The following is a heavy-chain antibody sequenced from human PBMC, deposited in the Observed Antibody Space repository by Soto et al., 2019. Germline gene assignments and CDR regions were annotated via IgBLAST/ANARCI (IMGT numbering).Heavy chain of an antibody. CDR2: ISYGGST. CDR1: GGSINSGGYC. D-gene: IGHD5-18*01. V-gene: IGHV4-31*03. Sequence: QVQLQESGPGLVKPSQTLSLTCTVSGGSINSGGYCWSWIRQHPGKGLDWIGCISYGGSTSYNPSLKSRVTISVDTSKNQFSLKLTSVTAAYTAVYYCSRGILVWGQGALITVSS. CDR3: SRGILV. J-gene: IGHJ4*02.